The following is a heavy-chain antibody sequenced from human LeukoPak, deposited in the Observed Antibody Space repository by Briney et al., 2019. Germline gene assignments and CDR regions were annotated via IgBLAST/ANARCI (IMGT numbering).Heavy chain of an antibody. D-gene: IGHD2-2*01. CDR1: GFSFSDYN. CDR2: ISSSSSYI. V-gene: IGHV3-21*04. Sequence: PGGSLRLSCAASGFSFSDYNMIWVRHAPGKGLEWVSSISSSSSYIYYADSMKGRFTISRDNSKNTLYLQMNSLRAEDTAVYYCAHRYCSRDAGISSTNCPSYFDYWGQGTLVTVSS. CDR3: AHRYCSRDAGISSTNCPSYFDY. J-gene: IGHJ4*02.